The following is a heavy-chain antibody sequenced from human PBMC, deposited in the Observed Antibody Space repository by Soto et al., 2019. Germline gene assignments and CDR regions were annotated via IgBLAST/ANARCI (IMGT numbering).Heavy chain of an antibody. V-gene: IGHV1-69*06. J-gene: IGHJ4*02. Sequence: GASVKVSCKASGGTFSSYAISWVRQAPGQGLEWMGGIIPIFGTANYAQKFQGRVTFTADTSTSTAYMELSSLRSEDTAVYYCARDYGDYSYYFDYWGLGTLVTVSS. CDR3: ARDYGDYSYYFDY. D-gene: IGHD4-17*01. CDR2: IIPIFGTA. CDR1: GGTFSSYA.